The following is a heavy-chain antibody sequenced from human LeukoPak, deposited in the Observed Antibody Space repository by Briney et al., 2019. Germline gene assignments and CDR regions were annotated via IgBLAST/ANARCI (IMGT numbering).Heavy chain of an antibody. CDR2: IDHSGSS. CDR1: GAFISSSY. V-gene: IGHV4-59*01. J-gene: IGHJ5*02. CDR3: ARGRNWFDP. Sequence: PSETLSLTCPVSGAFISSSYWNWIRQPPGKGLEWIGYIDHSGSSDYNPSLKSRVTMSVDTSKNQFSLKVSSVTAADTAVYYSARGRNWFDPWGQGTPVTVSS.